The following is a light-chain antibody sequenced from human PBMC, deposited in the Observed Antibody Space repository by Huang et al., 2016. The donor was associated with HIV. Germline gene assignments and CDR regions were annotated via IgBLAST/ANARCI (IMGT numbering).Light chain of an antibody. V-gene: IGKV3-15*01. Sequence: EIVMTQSPATLSVSPGERATPSCRAIQTVNSNLAWYQHKPGQAPRLLICGASNRATGVPARFSGSWSGTKFTLTISSLQSEDFGVYYCQQYNNWLAFGQGTKVEIK. CDR1: QTVNSN. CDR2: GAS. CDR3: QQYNNWLA. J-gene: IGKJ1*01.